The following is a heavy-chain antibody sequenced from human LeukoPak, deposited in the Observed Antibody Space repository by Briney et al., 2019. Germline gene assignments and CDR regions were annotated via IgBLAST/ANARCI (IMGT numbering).Heavy chain of an antibody. V-gene: IGHV4-38-2*02. J-gene: IGHJ6*03. D-gene: IGHD2-2*01. CDR3: AREDCSSTSCQLSYYYYYMDV. CDR1: GYSISSGYY. Sequence: SETLSLTCTVSGYSISSGYYWGWIRQPPGKGLEWIGSIYHSGSTYYNPSLKSRVTISVDTSKNQFSLKLSSVTAADTAVYYCAREDCSSTSCQLSYYYYYMDVWGKGTTVTVSS. CDR2: IYHSGST.